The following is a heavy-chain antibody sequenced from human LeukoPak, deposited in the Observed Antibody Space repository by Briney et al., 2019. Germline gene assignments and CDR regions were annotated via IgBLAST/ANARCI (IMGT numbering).Heavy chain of an antibody. D-gene: IGHD5-18*01. CDR3: AREFAEYSYGYGYYYGMDV. Sequence: PSETLSLTCTVSGGSISSSSDYWGWIRQPPGKGLEWIGSIYYSSGSTYYNPSLKSRVSISVDTSKNQFSLKLSSVTAADTAVYYCAREFAEYSYGYGYYYGMDVWGQGTTVTVSS. J-gene: IGHJ6*02. V-gene: IGHV4-39*07. CDR2: IYYSSGST. CDR1: GGSISSSSDY.